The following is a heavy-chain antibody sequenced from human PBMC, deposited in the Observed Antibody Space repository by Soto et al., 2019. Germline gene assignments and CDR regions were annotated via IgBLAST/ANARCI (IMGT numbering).Heavy chain of an antibody. V-gene: IGHV4-59*01. D-gene: IGHD2-2*01. CDR2: IYYSGST. J-gene: IGHJ5*02. Sequence: SETLSLTCTVSGGSISSYYWSWIRQPPGKGLEWIGYIYYSGSTNYNPSLKSRVTISVDTSKNQFSLKLSSVTAADTAVYYCARDTKGINWFDPWGQGTLVTVSS. CDR1: GGSISSYY. CDR3: ARDTKGINWFDP.